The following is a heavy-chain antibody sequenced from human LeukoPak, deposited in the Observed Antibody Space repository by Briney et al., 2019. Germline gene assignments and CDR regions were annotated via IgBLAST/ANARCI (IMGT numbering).Heavy chain of an antibody. V-gene: IGHV3-53*04. Sequence: QPGGSLRLSCAASGFTVSSNYMSWVRQAPGKGLEWVSVIYSGGSTYYADSVKGRLTISRHNSKNTLYLQMNSLISKDTAVYYCARLWSGSSIDYWGQGTLVTVSS. D-gene: IGHD3-3*01. CDR3: ARLWSGSSIDY. CDR1: GFTVSSNY. CDR2: IYSGGST. J-gene: IGHJ4*02.